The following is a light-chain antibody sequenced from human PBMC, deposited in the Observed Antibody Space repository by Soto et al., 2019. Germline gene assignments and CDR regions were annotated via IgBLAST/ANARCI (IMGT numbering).Light chain of an antibody. V-gene: IGKV3-20*01. J-gene: IGKJ3*01. Sequence: EIVLTQSPGTLSLSPGERATLSCRASQSVSDNYLAWYKQKPGQAPRLLIYGASSRATGIPDRFSGSGSGTDFTLTISRLEPEDFAVYYCQQYGSSPRTFG. CDR3: QQYGSSPRT. CDR1: QSVSDNY. CDR2: GAS.